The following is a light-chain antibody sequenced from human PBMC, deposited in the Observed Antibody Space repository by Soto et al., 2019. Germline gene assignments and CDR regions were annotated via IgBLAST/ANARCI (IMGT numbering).Light chain of an antibody. V-gene: IGKV3-11*01. CDR2: YAS. CDR3: QQRSNWPPLT. CDR1: QSVSSY. J-gene: IGKJ4*01. Sequence: EIVLTQSPATLSLSPGERATLSCRASQSVSSYLAWYQQKPGQAPRLLIYYASNRATGIPARFSGSGSCTDFPLTISSLEPEDFSVYYCQQRSNWPPLTFGGGTQVEIK.